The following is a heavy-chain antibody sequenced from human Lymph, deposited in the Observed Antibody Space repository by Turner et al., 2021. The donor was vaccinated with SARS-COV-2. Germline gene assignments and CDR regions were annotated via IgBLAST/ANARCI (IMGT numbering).Heavy chain of an antibody. CDR1: GFTFSSYS. V-gene: IGHV3-21*01. Sequence: EVQLVESGGGLVKPGGSLRLSCAASGFTFSSYSMNWVLQAPGKGLEWVSSISSSSSYIYYADSVKGRFTISRDNAKNSLYLQMNSLRAEDTAVYYCARDLAPYYFYGMDVWGQGTTVTVSS. J-gene: IGHJ6*02. CDR3: ARDLAPYYFYGMDV. CDR2: ISSSSSYI. D-gene: IGHD3-3*02.